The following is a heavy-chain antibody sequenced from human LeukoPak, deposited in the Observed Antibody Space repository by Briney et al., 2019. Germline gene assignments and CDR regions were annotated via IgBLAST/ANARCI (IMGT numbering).Heavy chain of an antibody. CDR1: GGSITNNNFD. CDR3: ARLSDY. J-gene: IGHJ4*02. CDR2: VNYVGTT. V-gene: IGHV4-39*01. Sequence: SETLSLTCTVSGGSITNNNFDWGWIRQPPGKGLEWIGSVNYVGTTFYNPSLTGRVTISADTSKTQLSLRLTSVTAADTAVYYCARLSDYWGRGVLVTVSS.